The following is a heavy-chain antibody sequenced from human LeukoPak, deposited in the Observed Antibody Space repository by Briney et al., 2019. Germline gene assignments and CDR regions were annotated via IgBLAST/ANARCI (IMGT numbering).Heavy chain of an antibody. CDR2: IWYDGSNK. CDR3: ARLSSGYGVTSHYYFDY. D-gene: IGHD3-22*01. CDR1: GFTFSSYG. J-gene: IGHJ4*02. Sequence: GGSLRLSCAASGFTFSSYGMHCVRQAPGKGLEWVAVIWYDGSNKYYADSVKGRFTISRDNSKNTLYLLMNSLRAEDTAVYYCARLSSGYGVTSHYYFDYWGQGTLVTVSS. V-gene: IGHV3-33*01.